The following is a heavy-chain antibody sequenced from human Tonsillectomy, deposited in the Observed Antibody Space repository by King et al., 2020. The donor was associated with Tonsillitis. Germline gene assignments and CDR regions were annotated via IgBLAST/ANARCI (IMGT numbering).Heavy chain of an antibody. Sequence: VQLVESGGGVVQPGRSLRLSCAASGFTFSNYAMNWVRQAPGKGLEWVAVISYDGSNKYHADSVKGRFTISRDNSRNTLYLQMNNLRAEDTAVYYCARDSGDYLFDYWGQGTLVTVSS. CDR2: ISYDGSNK. CDR1: GFTFSNYA. D-gene: IGHD4-17*01. V-gene: IGHV3-30*04. J-gene: IGHJ4*02. CDR3: ARDSGDYLFDY.